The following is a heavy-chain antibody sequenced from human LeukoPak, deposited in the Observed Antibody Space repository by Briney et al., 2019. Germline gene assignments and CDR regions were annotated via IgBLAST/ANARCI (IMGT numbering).Heavy chain of an antibody. J-gene: IGHJ4*02. CDR2: IYYSGST. CDR1: GDSISSYY. V-gene: IGHV4-59*08. D-gene: IGHD1-26*01. Sequence: SETLSLTCTVSGDSISSYYWSWIRQPPGKGLEWIGYIYYSGSTNYNPSLKSRVTISVDTSKNQFSLKLSSVTAADTAVYYCARVGDGLFDYWGQGTLVTVSS. CDR3: ARVGDGLFDY.